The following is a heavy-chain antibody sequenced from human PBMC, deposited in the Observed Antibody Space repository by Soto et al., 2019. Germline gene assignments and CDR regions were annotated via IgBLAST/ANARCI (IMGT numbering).Heavy chain of an antibody. CDR3: ASGPSYYDFWSGYRKDYGMDV. D-gene: IGHD3-3*01. V-gene: IGHV3-7*03. Sequence: PGGSLRLSCAASGFTFSIYWMSWVRHAPGKGLEWVANIKQDGSEKYYVDSVKGRFTISRDNAKNSLYLQMNSLRAEDTAVYYCASGPSYYDFWSGYRKDYGMDVWGQGTTVTVSS. CDR1: GFTFSIYW. CDR2: IKQDGSEK. J-gene: IGHJ6*02.